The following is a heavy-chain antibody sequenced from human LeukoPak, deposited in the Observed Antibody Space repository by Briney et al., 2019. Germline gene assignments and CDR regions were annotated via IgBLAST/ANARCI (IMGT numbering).Heavy chain of an antibody. Sequence: RPGGSVRLSCAVSGFTFDDHAMSWVRQGPGKGLEWVSGINWKGDHTRYADSVRGRFTISRDNAKNSLYLQMDSLIPGDTALYYCARQPTSNGDYNWFDRWGQGTLVTVSS. CDR2: INWKGDHT. CDR3: ARQPTSNGDYNWFDR. D-gene: IGHD3-10*01. CDR1: GFTFDDHA. V-gene: IGHV3-20*04. J-gene: IGHJ5*02.